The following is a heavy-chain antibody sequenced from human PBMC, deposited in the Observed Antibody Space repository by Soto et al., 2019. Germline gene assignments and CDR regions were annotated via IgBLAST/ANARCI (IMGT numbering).Heavy chain of an antibody. V-gene: IGHV3-11*01. CDR2: ISSSGSTI. D-gene: IGHD2-15*01. Sequence: GGSLRLSCAASGFTFSDYYMSWIRQAPGKGLEWVSYISSSGSTIYYADSVKGRFTISRDNAKNSLYLQMNSLRAEDTAVYYCARDWGYCSGGSCYLANAFDIWGQGTMVTVS. CDR1: GFTFSDYY. J-gene: IGHJ3*02. CDR3: ARDWGYCSGGSCYLANAFDI.